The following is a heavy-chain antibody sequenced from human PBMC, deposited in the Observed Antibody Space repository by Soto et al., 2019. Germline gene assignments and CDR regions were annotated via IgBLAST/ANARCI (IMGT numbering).Heavy chain of an antibody. D-gene: IGHD1-26*01. J-gene: IGHJ4*02. CDR3: ARDGEWEPLQQHCFDY. CDR1: GFTFSSYA. V-gene: IGHV3-30-3*01. CDR2: VSYDGSNK. Sequence: QVQLVESGGGVVQPGRSLRLSCAASGFTFSSYAMHWVRQAPGKGLEWVAVVSYDGSNKNYGDSVKGRFTISRDNSKNTLYLQRNSLRAEDTAVYYCARDGEWEPLQQHCFDYWGQGTLVTVSS.